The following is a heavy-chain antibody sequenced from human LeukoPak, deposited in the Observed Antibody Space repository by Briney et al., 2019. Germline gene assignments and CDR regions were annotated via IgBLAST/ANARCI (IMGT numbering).Heavy chain of an antibody. J-gene: IGHJ4*02. Sequence: GGSLRLSCAASGFTFSSYAMSWVRQAPGKGLEWASAISGSGGSTYYADSVKGRFTISRDNSKNTLYLQMNSLRAEDTAVYYCAKLPSLELRPVGYFDYWGQGTLVTVSS. CDR1: GFTFSSYA. CDR2: ISGSGGST. CDR3: AKLPSLELRPVGYFDY. D-gene: IGHD1-7*01. V-gene: IGHV3-23*01.